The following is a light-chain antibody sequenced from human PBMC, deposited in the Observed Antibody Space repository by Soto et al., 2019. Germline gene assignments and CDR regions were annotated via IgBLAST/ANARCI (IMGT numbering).Light chain of an antibody. V-gene: IGKV3-15*01. CDR2: GAS. CDR1: QSIDRK. Sequence: IGMTQSPATLSVSPGDRATLSCRASQSIDRKLSWYQQRPCQAPRLLIYGASTRATGIPARFSGSGSGTDFTLTIIGLQAEDFVGFYYQPYHSLRTFGQGTTVDIK. J-gene: IGKJ1*01. CDR3: QPYHSLRT.